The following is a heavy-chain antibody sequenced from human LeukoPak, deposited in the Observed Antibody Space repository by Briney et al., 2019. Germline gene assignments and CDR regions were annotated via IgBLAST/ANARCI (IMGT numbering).Heavy chain of an antibody. J-gene: IGHJ6*03. CDR1: GGSFSDYY. V-gene: IGHV4-34*01. CDR3: ARGEGTLAGRRWPYSXYYYVDV. D-gene: IGHD6-19*01. CDR2: INHSGTT. Sequence: SETLSLTCVVYGGSFSDYYWTWVRQPPGKGLEWIGEINHSGTTMYNPSLKSRVSISIHTSNNQFSLKLNSVTAADTAVYYCARGEGTLAGRRWPYSXYYYVDVWGKGTTVTVSS.